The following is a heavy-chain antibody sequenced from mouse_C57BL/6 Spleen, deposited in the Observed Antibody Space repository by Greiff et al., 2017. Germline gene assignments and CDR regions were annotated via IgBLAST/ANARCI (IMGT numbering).Heavy chain of an antibody. CDR3: ARMDFDV. V-gene: IGHV5-17*01. CDR1: GFTFSDYE. Sequence: EVHLVESGGGLVKPGGFLKLSCAASGFTFSDYEMHWVRQAPEKGLEWVAYISSGSSTIYYADTVKGRFHISRDNAKNTLFLQMTSLRSEDTAMYYCARMDFDVWGRGTTVTVSS. J-gene: IGHJ1*03. CDR2: ISSGSSTI.